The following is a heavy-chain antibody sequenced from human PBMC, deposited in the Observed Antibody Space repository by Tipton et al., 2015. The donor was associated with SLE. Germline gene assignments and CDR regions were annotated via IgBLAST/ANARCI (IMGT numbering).Heavy chain of an antibody. CDR2: IFHTGSA. V-gene: IGHV4-31*03. D-gene: IGHD4-23*01. Sequence: TLSLTCTVSGGSIRDTNYFWSWVRQLPGEGLEWIGYIFHTGSAYYNPSLKSRLTLLIDTSKNQFSLSLNSVTAADTAVYYCARGSVKFDYWGQGTLVTVSS. CDR3: ARGSVKFDY. J-gene: IGHJ4*02. CDR1: GGSIRDTNYF.